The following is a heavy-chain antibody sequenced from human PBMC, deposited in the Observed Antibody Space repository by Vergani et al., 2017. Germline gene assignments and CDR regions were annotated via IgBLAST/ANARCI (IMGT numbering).Heavy chain of an antibody. Sequence: EVQLLESGGGLVQPGGSLRLSCGASGFTFSSYAMTWVRQAPGKGLEWVSAISGSGGNTFYTDSVKGRFTISRDNSKETLYLQMNSLRVEDTAIYYCAKARDPNCKGGNCYSYYYGLDLWGQGSKVTVCS. V-gene: IGHV3-23*01. J-gene: IGHJ6*02. CDR2: ISGSGGNT. CDR3: AKARDPNCKGGNCYSYYYGLDL. CDR1: GFTFSSYA. D-gene: IGHD2-15*01.